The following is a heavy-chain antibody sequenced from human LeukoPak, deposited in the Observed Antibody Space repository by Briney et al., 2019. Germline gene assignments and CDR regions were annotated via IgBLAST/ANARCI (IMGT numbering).Heavy chain of an antibody. V-gene: IGHV3-23*01. CDR2: ISGSGGNT. CDR1: GITLSNYG. CDR3: AAHGSGYDY. D-gene: IGHD3-22*01. J-gene: IGHJ4*02. Sequence: GGSLRLSCAVSGITLSNYGMSWVRQAPGKGLEWVSGISGSGGNTYYADSVKGRFTISRDNSKNTLYLQLNSLRAEDTAVYYCAAHGSGYDYWGQGTLVTVSS.